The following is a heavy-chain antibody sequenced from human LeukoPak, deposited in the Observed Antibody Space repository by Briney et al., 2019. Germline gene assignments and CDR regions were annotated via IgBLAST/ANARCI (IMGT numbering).Heavy chain of an antibody. V-gene: IGHV3-21*01. D-gene: IGHD3-16*01. CDR3: ARDLGAVGC. CDR1: GLTLRRYS. CDR2: ISSSSSYI. J-gene: IGHJ4*02. Sequence: GGSLRLSRAPSGLTLRRYSMNWVRQAPGKGLEWVSSISSSSSYIYYADSVKGRFTISRDNAKNSLYLQMSSLRAEDTAVDYCARDLGAVGCWGQGTLVGVSS.